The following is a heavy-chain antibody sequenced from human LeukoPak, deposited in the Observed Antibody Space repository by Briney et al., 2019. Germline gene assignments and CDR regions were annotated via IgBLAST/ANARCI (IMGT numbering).Heavy chain of an antibody. V-gene: IGHV1-18*04. CDR2: ISAYNGNT. CDR3: ARPYCSSTSCYDY. D-gene: IGHD2-2*01. Sequence: ASVKVSCKASGYTFTSYYMHWVRQASGQGLEWMGWISAYNGNTNYAQKLQGRVTMTTDTSTSTAYMELRSLRSDDTAVYYCARPYCSSTSCYDYWGQGTLVTVSS. CDR1: GYTFTSYY. J-gene: IGHJ4*02.